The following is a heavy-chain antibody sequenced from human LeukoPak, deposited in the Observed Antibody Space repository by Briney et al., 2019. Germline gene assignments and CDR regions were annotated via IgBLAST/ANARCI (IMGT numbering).Heavy chain of an antibody. Sequence: GRSLRLSCAASGFTFSSYGMHWVRQAPGKGLEWVAVIWYDGSNKYYADSVKGRFTISRDNSKNTLYLQMNSLRAGDTAVYYCARDGSGSFDYWGQGTLVTVSS. CDR1: GFTFSSYG. D-gene: IGHD3-10*01. CDR3: ARDGSGSFDY. CDR2: IWYDGSNK. V-gene: IGHV3-33*01. J-gene: IGHJ4*02.